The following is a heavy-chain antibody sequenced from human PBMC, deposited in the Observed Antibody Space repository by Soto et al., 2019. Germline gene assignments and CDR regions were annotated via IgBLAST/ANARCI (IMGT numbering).Heavy chain of an antibody. CDR1: GFTFSNHE. D-gene: IGHD6-13*01. V-gene: IGHV3-64*01. J-gene: IGHJ6*03. CDR3: ARRGYGSRWPNVYMDV. CDR2: ISNNGAHT. Sequence: EAQLVESGGGLVQPGGSQRLSCAASGFTFSNHEMHWVRQAPGKGLEYVSGISNNGAHTDYAKSVKGRFTISRDNSENTLYLQMGSLRAEDMALYYCARRGYGSRWPNVYMDVWGKGTTVTVSS.